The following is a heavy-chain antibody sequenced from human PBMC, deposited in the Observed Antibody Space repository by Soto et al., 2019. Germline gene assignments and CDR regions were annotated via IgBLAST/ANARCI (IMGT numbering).Heavy chain of an antibody. CDR3: TRGPSIDILTGYEHDPGVFLPRY. D-gene: IGHD3-9*01. CDR1: GFTFGDYA. J-gene: IGHJ4*02. Sequence: PGGSLRLSCTASGFTFGDYAMSWFRQAPGKGLEWVGFIRSKAYGGTTEYAASVKGRFTISRDDSKSIAYLQMNSLKTEDTAVYYCTRGPSIDILTGYEHDPGVFLPRYWGQGTLVTVSS. V-gene: IGHV3-49*03. CDR2: IRSKAYGGTT.